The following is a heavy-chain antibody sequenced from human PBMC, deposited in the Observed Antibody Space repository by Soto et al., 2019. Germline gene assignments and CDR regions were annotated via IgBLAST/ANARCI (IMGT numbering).Heavy chain of an antibody. CDR2: INGDGSQT. J-gene: IGHJ4*02. Sequence: EVQLVESGGGLVQPGGSLRLSCAASVFTFSTHWMHWVRQAPGKGLVWVSRINGDGSQTTYADSVKGRLTISRDNAKKTLYLHMNKLRVEDTAVYYCAGASSHDSSVAGDYWGQGTLVTVSS. D-gene: IGHD3-22*01. V-gene: IGHV3-74*01. CDR3: AGASSHDSSVAGDY. CDR1: VFTFSTHW.